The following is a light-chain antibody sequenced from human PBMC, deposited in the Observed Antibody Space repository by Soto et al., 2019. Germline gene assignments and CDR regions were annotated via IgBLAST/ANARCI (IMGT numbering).Light chain of an antibody. CDR3: QQYGSSLTWT. CDR2: GAS. CDR1: QSVSSSY. Sequence: EIVLTQSPGTLSLSPGERATLSCRASQSVSSSYLAWYQQKHGQAPRLLIYGASSRATGIPDRFSGSGSGTDFTLTISRLEPEDFAVYYCQQYGSSLTWTFGQGTKVEIK. V-gene: IGKV3-20*01. J-gene: IGKJ1*01.